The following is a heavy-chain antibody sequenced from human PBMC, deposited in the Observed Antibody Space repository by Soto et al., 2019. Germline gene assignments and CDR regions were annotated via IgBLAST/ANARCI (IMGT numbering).Heavy chain of an antibody. CDR3: ARALVDYYDSSGYLGALDY. D-gene: IGHD3-22*01. CDR1: GYTFTSYA. CDR2: INAGNGNT. V-gene: IGHV1-3*01. J-gene: IGHJ4*02. Sequence: GASVKVSCKASGYTFTSYAMHWVRQAPGQRLEWMGWINAGNGNTKYSQKFQGRVTITRDTSASTAYMELSSLRSEDTAVYYCARALVDYYDSSGYLGALDYWGQGTLVTVSS.